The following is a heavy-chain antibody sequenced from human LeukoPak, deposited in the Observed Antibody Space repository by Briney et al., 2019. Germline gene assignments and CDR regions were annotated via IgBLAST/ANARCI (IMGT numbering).Heavy chain of an antibody. CDR1: GYTFTSYY. D-gene: IGHD6-13*01. CDR3: AIRYSSSSAFDY. Sequence: GASVKVSCKASGYTFTSYYTHWVRQAPGQGLEWMGIINPSGGSTSYAQKFQGRVTMTEDTSTDTAYMELSSLRSEDTAVYYCAIRYSSSSAFDYWGQGTLVTVSS. V-gene: IGHV1-46*01. J-gene: IGHJ4*02. CDR2: INPSGGST.